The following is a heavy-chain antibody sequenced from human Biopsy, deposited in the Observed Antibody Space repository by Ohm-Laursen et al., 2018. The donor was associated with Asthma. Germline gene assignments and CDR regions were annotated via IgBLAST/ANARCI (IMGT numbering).Heavy chain of an antibody. D-gene: IGHD3-22*01. CDR3: ARIPRRSGSYFVDY. V-gene: IGHV4-31*03. J-gene: IGHJ4*02. CDR2: IHHSGTS. Sequence: TLSLTCTVSGDSITSGGCCWNWIRQHPGKGLEWIGYIHHSGTSYFNPSLKSRVSFSRDTSKNQFPLWLSSVTAADTAVYYCARIPRRSGSYFVDYWGQGTLVTVSS. CDR1: GDSITSGGCC.